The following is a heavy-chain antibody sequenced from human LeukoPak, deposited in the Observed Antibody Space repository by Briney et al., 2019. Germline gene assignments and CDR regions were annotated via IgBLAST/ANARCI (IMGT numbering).Heavy chain of an antibody. CDR3: ARDLDGYNPFDY. D-gene: IGHD5-24*01. V-gene: IGHV3-30*02. CDR1: GFTFSSYG. CDR2: IRYDGSNN. Sequence: GGSLRLSCAASGFTFSSYGMHWVRQAPGKGLEWVAFIRYDGSNNYYADSVKGRFTISRDNAKNSLYLQMNSLRAEDTAVYYCARDLDGYNPFDYWGQGTLVTVSS. J-gene: IGHJ4*02.